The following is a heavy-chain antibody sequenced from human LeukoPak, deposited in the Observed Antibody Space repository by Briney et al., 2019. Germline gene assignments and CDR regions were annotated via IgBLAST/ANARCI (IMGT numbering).Heavy chain of an antibody. V-gene: IGHV1-8*01. Sequence: ASVKVSCKASGYPFTSYDINWVRQATEQGLEWMGWMNPNSGNTECAQKFQGRVTMTRNTSMRTAYMELSSLRSEDTAVYYCARGVNPDYFDSWGQGTLVTVSS. J-gene: IGHJ4*02. D-gene: IGHD3-16*02. CDR1: GYPFTSYD. CDR2: MNPNSGNT. CDR3: ARGVNPDYFDS.